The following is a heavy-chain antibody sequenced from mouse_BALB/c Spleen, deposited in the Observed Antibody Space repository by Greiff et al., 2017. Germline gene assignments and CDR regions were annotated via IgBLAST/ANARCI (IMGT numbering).Heavy chain of an antibody. V-gene: IGHV5-6-4*01. J-gene: IGHJ4*01. CDR1: GFTFSSYT. CDR2: ISSGGSYT. Sequence: EVKLVESGGGLVKPGGSLKLSCAASGFTFSSYTMSWVRQTPEKRLEWVATISSGGSYTYYPDSVKGRFTISRDNAKNTLYLQMSSLKSEHTAMYYCTRENPDYYAMDYWGQGTSVTVSS. CDR3: TRENPDYYAMDY.